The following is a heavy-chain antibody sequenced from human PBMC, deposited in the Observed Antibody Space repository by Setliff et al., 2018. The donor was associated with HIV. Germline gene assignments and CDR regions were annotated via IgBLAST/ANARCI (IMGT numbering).Heavy chain of an antibody. CDR3: ARGGRWWGPNNPSPHFYHMDL. Sequence: GASVKVSCKASGGIGTYAISWVRQAPGQGLEWMGGSIPNYSVETQKFRDRVSIYVDQSRRTAYMELRNLRFDDTALYFCARGGRWWGPNNPSPHFYHMDLWGSGTSGTVPQ. CDR1: GGIGTYA. V-gene: IGHV1-69*10. J-gene: IGHJ6*04. CDR2: SIPNYSVE. D-gene: IGHD2-15*01.